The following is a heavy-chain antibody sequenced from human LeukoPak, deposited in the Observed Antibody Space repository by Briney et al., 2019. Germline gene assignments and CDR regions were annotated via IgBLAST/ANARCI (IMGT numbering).Heavy chain of an antibody. CDR1: GGSFSGYY. CDR3: AGRDVVGKKYNFDY. D-gene: IGHD1-26*01. CDR2: INPSGTT. J-gene: IGHJ4*02. V-gene: IGHV4-34*01. Sequence: SETLSLTCAVDGGSFSGYYWSWIRQPPGKGLEWIGEINPSGTTNYNPSPKSGVTMSVDTSKNQFSLKLSSVTDADTAVYYCAGRDVVGKKYNFDYWGQGTLVTVSS.